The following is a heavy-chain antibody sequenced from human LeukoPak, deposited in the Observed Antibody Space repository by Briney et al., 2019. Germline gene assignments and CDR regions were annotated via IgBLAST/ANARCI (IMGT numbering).Heavy chain of an antibody. CDR3: ARDLRPEGATPLPQGY. CDR1: GYTFTSYY. D-gene: IGHD1-26*01. J-gene: IGHJ4*02. V-gene: IGHV1-46*01. Sequence: ASVKVSCEASGYTFTSYYIHWVRQAPGQGLEWMGIINPSGGSTSYAQKFQGRVTMTRDTSTSTVYMELSSLRSEDTAVYYCARDLRPEGATPLPQGYWGQGTLVTVSS. CDR2: INPSGGST.